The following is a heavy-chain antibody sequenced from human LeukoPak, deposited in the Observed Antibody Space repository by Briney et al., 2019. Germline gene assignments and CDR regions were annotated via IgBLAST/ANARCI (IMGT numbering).Heavy chain of an antibody. J-gene: IGHJ6*02. CDR2: INQDGSGK. CDR3: ARGYLNVLRFLEWLRMHMDV. Sequence: GGSLRLSCAASGFTFSTYWMSWVRQAPGKGLEWVANINQDGSGKYYVDSVKGRFTISRDNAKNSLYLQMNSLRAEDTAVYYCARGYLNVLRFLEWLRMHMDVWGQGTTVTVSS. CDR1: GFTFSTYW. D-gene: IGHD3-3*01. V-gene: IGHV3-7*02.